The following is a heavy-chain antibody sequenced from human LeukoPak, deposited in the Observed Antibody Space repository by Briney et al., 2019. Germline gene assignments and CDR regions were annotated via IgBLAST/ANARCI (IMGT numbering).Heavy chain of an antibody. CDR3: VRDLRVGSTSAYYFDY. V-gene: IGHV3-53*01. Sequence: PGGSLRLSCAAPGFTVSSNDMSWVRQAPGKGLEWVSVISDSVKGRFTISRDNSKNTLYLQMNSLRAEDTAVYYCVRDLRVGSTSAYYFDYWGQGTLVTVSS. CDR2: I. D-gene: IGHD2-2*01. J-gene: IGHJ4*02. CDR1: GFTVSSND.